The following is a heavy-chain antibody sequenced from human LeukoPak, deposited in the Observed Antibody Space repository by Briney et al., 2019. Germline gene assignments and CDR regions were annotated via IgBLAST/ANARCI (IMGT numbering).Heavy chain of an antibody. CDR2: ISSSGSSI. D-gene: IGHD3-10*01. CDR3: AREQTYYYGSRTYSRKYYMDV. CDR1: GFIFSDYY. V-gene: IGHV3-11*04. J-gene: IGHJ6*03. Sequence: GGSLRLSCAASGFIFSDYYMSWIRQAPGKGLEWVSYISSSGSSIYYADSVKGRFTISRDNAKNSLDLQMNSLRAEDTAVYYCAREQTYYYGSRTYSRKYYMDVWGKGTTVTVSS.